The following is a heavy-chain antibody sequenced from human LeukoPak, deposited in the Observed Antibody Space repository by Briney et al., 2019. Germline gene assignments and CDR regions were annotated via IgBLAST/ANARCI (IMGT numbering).Heavy chain of an antibody. D-gene: IGHD3-22*01. V-gene: IGHV3-7*01. CDR3: AREQGYYSVPGY. CDR1: GITFSSYW. Sequence: GGSLRLSCAASGITFSSYWMSWVRQAPGKGLEWVANIKEDGSEKHYVDSVKGRFTISRDNAKNTLYLQMNSLRAEDTAVYYCAREQGYYSVPGYWGQGTLVTVSS. CDR2: IKEDGSEK. J-gene: IGHJ4*02.